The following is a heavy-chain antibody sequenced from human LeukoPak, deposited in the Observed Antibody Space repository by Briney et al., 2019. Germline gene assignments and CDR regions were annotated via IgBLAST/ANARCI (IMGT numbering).Heavy chain of an antibody. V-gene: IGHV3-48*02. J-gene: IGHJ4*02. CDR1: GFTFSSYS. CDR3: ARGFWSGYSFDY. Sequence: GGSLRLSCAASGFTFSSYSMNWVRQAPGKGLEWASYISSSSSTIYYADSVKGRSTISRDNAKNSLYLQMNSLRDEDTAVYYCARGFWSGYSFDYWGQGTLVTVSS. D-gene: IGHD3-3*01. CDR2: ISSSSSTI.